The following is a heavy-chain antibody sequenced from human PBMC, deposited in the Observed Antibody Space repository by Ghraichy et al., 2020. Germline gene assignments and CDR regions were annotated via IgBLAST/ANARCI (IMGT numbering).Heavy chain of an antibody. D-gene: IGHD1-26*01. Sequence: GESLNISCAASGFTFSDYYMSWIRQAPGKGLEWVSYISSSGSTIYYADSVKGRFTISRDNAKNSLYLQMNSLRAEDTAVYYCARDPLVGATTDWFDPWGQGTLVTVSS. CDR2: ISSSGSTI. CDR1: GFTFSDYY. V-gene: IGHV3-11*04. CDR3: ARDPLVGATTDWFDP. J-gene: IGHJ5*02.